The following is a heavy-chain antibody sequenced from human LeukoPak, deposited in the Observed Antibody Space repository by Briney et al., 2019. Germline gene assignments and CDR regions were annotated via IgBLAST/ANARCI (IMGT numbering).Heavy chain of an antibody. J-gene: IGHJ3*02. Sequence: ASVKVSCKASGYTFTSYDIHWVRQATGQGLEWMGWMNPNSGNTGYAHKLQGRVTMTRNTSISIAYMELNSLRSDDTAVYYCASLKNYYDSSGYLVTDAFDIWGQGTMVTVSS. D-gene: IGHD3-22*01. CDR1: GYTFTSYD. V-gene: IGHV1-8*01. CDR2: MNPNSGNT. CDR3: ASLKNYYDSSGYLVTDAFDI.